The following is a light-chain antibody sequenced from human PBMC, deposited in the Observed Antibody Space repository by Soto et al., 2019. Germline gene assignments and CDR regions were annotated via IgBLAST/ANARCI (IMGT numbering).Light chain of an antibody. J-gene: IGKJ1*01. CDR1: QGVSSD. CDR2: GAS. V-gene: IGKV3-15*01. CDR3: QQYNDWPPWT. Sequence: EIVMTQSPATLSVSPGERVTLSCRASQGVSSDLAWYQQKPGQAPRLLIYGASTRATGIPARYSGSGSGSEFTLTISSLQAEDFAVYYCQQYNDWPPWTVGQGTKVEI.